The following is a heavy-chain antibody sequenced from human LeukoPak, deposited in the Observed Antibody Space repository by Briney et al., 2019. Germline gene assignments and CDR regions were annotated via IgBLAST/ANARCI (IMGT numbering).Heavy chain of an antibody. CDR2: ISSRSYT. Sequence: GGPLRLSCAASGFSFSVYSMNWVRQAPGKGLEWVSSISSRSYTDYADSVRGRFTISRDNAKNSLFLQMNSLRAEDTAVYYCASYGGFTSATLVDLLWGQGTLVTVSS. CDR1: GFSFSVYS. J-gene: IGHJ4*02. D-gene: IGHD4-23*01. CDR3: ASYGGFTSATLVDLL. V-gene: IGHV3-69-1*01.